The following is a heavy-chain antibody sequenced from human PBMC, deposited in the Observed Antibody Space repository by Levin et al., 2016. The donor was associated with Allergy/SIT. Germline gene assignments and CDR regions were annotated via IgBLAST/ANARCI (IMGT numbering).Heavy chain of an antibody. D-gene: IGHD6-13*01. V-gene: IGHV4-39*01. CDR2: IYYSGST. CDR1: GGSISSSSYY. J-gene: IGHJ4*02. Sequence: SETLSLTCTVSGGSISSSSYYWGWIRQPPGKGLEWIGSIYYSGSTYYNPSLKSRVTISVDTSKNQFSLKLSSVTAADTAVYYCARLGPYSSSWYVYFDYWGQGTLVTVSS. CDR3: ARLGPYSSSWYVYFDY.